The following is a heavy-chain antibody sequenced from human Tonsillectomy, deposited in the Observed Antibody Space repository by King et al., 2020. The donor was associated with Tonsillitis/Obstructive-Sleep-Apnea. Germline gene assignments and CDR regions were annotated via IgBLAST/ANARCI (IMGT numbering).Heavy chain of an antibody. V-gene: IGHV3-11*05. J-gene: IGHJ5*02. D-gene: IGHD2-2*01. CDR2: INSGSSYT. CDR1: GFTFSSYY. Sequence: VQLVESGGGLVKPGGSLRLSCAASGFTFSSYYMSWIRQAPGKGLEWVSFINSGSSYTNYADSVKGRFTISRDNAKNSLYLQMNSLRAEDTAVYYCARLVSYCSSTSCHPAGWFDPWGQGTLVTVSS. CDR3: ARLVSYCSSTSCHPAGWFDP.